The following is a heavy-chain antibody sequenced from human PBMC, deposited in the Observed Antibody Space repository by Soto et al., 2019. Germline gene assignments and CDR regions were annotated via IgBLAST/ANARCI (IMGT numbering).Heavy chain of an antibody. CDR3: AHCRGGVASF. J-gene: IGHJ4*02. V-gene: IGHV2-5*02. D-gene: IGHD3-16*01. CDR1: GFSLSTRDVG. CDR2: IYWDDDK. Sequence: QITLNESGPTLVKPTQTLTLTCTFSGFSLSTRDVGVGWIRQPPGKAREWLGVIYWDDDKSYSPSLKSRLTITKDTSKNQVVLRMTKMDPVDTATYYCAHCRGGVASFWGQGTLVTVSS.